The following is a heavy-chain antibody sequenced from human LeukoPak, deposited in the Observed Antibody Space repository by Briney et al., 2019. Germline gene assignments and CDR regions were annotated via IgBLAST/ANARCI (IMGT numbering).Heavy chain of an antibody. D-gene: IGHD1-26*01. CDR2: IYPGDSDT. V-gene: IGHV5-51*01. J-gene: IGHJ4*02. Sequence: GESLEISCKGLGYSFTNYWIGWVRQMPGKGLEWMGIIYPGDSDTRYSPSFEGQVTISADKSTTTAYLQWNSLKASDTAMYYCARGAIVGATKNYFDSWGQGTLVTVSS. CDR3: ARGAIVGATKNYFDS. CDR1: GYSFTNYW.